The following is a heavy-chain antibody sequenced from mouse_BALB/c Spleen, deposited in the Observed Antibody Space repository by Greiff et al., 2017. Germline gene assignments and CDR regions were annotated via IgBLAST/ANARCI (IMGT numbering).Heavy chain of an antibody. Sequence: EVQGVESGGGLVKPGGSLKLSCAASGFTFSSYAMSWVRQSPEKRLEWVAEISSGGSYTYYPDTVTGRFTISRDNAKNTLYLEMSSLRSEDTAMYYCARDRYYGSSPAWFAYWGQGTLVTVSA. D-gene: IGHD1-1*01. V-gene: IGHV5-9-4*01. CDR3: ARDRYYGSSPAWFAY. CDR2: ISSGGSYT. J-gene: IGHJ3*01. CDR1: GFTFSSYA.